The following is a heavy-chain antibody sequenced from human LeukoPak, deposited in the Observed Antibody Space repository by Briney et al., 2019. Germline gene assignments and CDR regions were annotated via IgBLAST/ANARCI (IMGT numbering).Heavy chain of an antibody. V-gene: IGHV1-69*13. J-gene: IGHJ6*03. Sequence: SVKVSCKASGGTFSYYAISWVRQAPGQGLEWMGGIIPIFGTADYGQNFQGRVTITADESTSTAYMELSSLRSEDTAVYYCARTSTGTSGYIYYYYMDVWGKGTTVTISS. CDR3: ARTSTGTSGYIYYYYMDV. CDR2: IIPIFGTA. CDR1: GGTFSYYA. D-gene: IGHD5-12*01.